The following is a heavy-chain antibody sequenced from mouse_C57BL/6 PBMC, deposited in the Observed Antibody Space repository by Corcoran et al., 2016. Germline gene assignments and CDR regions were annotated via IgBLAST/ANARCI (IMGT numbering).Heavy chain of an antibody. CDR2: IYPRDGST. D-gene: IGHD2-5*01. Sequence: QVQLQQSGPELVKPGASVKLSCKASGYTFTSYDINWVKQRPGQGLEWIGWIYPRDGSTKYNEKFKGKATLTVDTSSSTAYMELHSLTSEDSAVYFCARSSNYPNWYCDVWGTGTTVTVSS. CDR1: GYTFTSYD. J-gene: IGHJ1*03. CDR3: ARSSNYPNWYCDV. V-gene: IGHV1-85*01.